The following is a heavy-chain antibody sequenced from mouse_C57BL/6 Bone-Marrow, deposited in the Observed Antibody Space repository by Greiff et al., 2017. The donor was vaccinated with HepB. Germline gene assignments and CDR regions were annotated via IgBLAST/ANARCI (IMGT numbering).Heavy chain of an antibody. CDR3: ARWTDSSGYFYAMDY. D-gene: IGHD3-2*02. CDR2: IDPSDSYT. V-gene: IGHV1-50*01. Sequence: VQLQQSGAELVKPGASVKLSCKASGYTFTSYWMQWVKQRPGQGLEWIGEIDPSDSYTNYNQKFKGKATLTVDPSSSTAYLQLNSLTSADSAVYYCARWTDSSGYFYAMDYWGQGTSGTVSS. CDR1: GYTFTSYW. J-gene: IGHJ4*01.